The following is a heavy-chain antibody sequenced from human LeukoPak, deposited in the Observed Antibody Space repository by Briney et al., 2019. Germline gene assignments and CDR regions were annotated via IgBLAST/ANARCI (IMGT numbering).Heavy chain of an antibody. D-gene: IGHD3-3*01. J-gene: IGHJ4*02. Sequence: GSLRLSCAAFGFTFTSYWIHWVRQAPGKGLVWVSRIKSDGTTTNYADSVQGRFTISRDNTKNTVYLQMNGLRAEDTAVYYCARGMFGGYCTDYWGQGTLVTVSS. CDR1: GFTFTSYW. V-gene: IGHV3-74*01. CDR3: ARGMFGGYCTDY. CDR2: IKSDGTTT.